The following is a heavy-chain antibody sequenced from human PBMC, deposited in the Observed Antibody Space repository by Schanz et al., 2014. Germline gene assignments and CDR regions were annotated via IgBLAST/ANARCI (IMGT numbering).Heavy chain of an antibody. V-gene: IGHV3-23*01. CDR3: ARNRGSGGQNWYFDL. CDR1: GFTFGDYA. J-gene: IGHJ2*01. Sequence: EVQLLESGGGLVQPGGSLRLSCAASGFTFGDYAMTWVRQAPGKGLEWVSVIGVDGTTTYYADSVKGRFTISRDNSKNTLYLQMNSLRAEDTAVYYCARNRGSGGQNWYFDLWGRGTLVTVSS. CDR2: IGVDGTTT. D-gene: IGHD1-26*01.